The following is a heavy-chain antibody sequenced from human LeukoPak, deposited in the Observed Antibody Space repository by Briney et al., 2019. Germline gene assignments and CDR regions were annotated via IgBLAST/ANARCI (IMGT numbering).Heavy chain of an antibody. V-gene: IGHV3-13*01. D-gene: IGHD3-22*01. J-gene: IGHJ4*02. CDR2: ISAAGNT. CDR1: GFSFSTHD. Sequence: GESLRLSCAASGFSFSTHDMHWVRQVTGKGLEWVSAISAAGNTYYPGSVKGRFTISREDAKNSLYLQMNSLGAGDTAVYLCAREARGSGYSGIDFWGQGTLVTVSS. CDR3: AREARGSGYSGIDF.